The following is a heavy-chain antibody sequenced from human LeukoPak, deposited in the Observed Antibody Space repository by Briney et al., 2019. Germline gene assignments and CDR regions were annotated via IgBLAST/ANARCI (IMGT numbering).Heavy chain of an antibody. V-gene: IGHV3-23*01. J-gene: IGHJ4*02. CDR3: ARDLSVYGLSYFDF. D-gene: IGHD4-17*01. CDR2: ISGSGGST. Sequence: GGSLRLSCAASGFTFASYAMSWVRQAPGKGLEWVSTISGSGGSTYSADSVKGRFTLSRDNSKNTVYLQMTSLRAEDTGDYYCARDLSVYGLSYFDFWAQGTLVPVSS. CDR1: GFTFASYA.